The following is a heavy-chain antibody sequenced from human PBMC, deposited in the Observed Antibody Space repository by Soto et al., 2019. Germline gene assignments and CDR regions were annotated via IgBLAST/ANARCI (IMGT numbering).Heavy chain of an antibody. V-gene: IGHV1-69*06. CDR1: GGTFSSYA. J-gene: IGHJ5*02. Sequence: QVQLVQSGAEVKKPGSSVKVSCKASGGTFSSYAISWVRQAPGQGLEWMGGIIPIFGTANYAQKFQGRVTITADKSTSTAYMELSSLRSEDTAVYYCARTGTSYYDFWSGYNAQYNWFDPWGQGTLVTVSS. D-gene: IGHD3-3*01. CDR3: ARTGTSYYDFWSGYNAQYNWFDP. CDR2: IIPIFGTA.